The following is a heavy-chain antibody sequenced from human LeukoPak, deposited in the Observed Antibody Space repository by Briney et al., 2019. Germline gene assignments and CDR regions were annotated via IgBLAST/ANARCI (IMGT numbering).Heavy chain of an antibody. CDR2: IIPIFGTA. Sequence: SVKVSCKASGGTFSSYAISWVRQAPGQGLEWMGGIIPIFGTANYAHKFQGRVTITADESTSTAYMAVRSVRSEDTAVYYCARGHLWVGGVNVADWGQGNLVTVFS. J-gene: IGHJ1*01. CDR1: GGTFSSYA. V-gene: IGHV1-69*13. CDR3: ARGHLWVGGVNVAD. D-gene: IGHD3-16*01.